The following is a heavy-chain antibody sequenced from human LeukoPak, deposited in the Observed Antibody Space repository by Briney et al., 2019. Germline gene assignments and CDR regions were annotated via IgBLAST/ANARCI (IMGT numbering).Heavy chain of an antibody. D-gene: IGHD4-17*01. Sequence: PGASVKVSCKASGYTFTSYDINWVRQATGQGLEWMGWMNPNSGNTGYAQKFQGRVTMTRNTSISTAYMELSSLRSEDTAVYYCAGETVTTLEGPCWAFDIWGQGTMVTVSS. CDR2: MNPNSGNT. CDR3: AGETVTTLEGPCWAFDI. CDR1: GYTFTSYD. J-gene: IGHJ3*02. V-gene: IGHV1-8*01.